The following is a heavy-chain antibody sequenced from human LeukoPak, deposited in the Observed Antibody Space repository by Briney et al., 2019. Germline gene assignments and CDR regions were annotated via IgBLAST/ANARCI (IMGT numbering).Heavy chain of an antibody. J-gene: IGHJ5*02. CDR1: GGTFSSYA. CDR2: IIPIFGTA. V-gene: IGHV1-69*05. Sequence: SVKVSCKASGGTFSSYAISWVRQAPGQGLEWMGGIIPIFGTANYAQKFQGRVTITTDESTSTAYMELSSLRSEDTAVYYCARGLPDYYDSQNWFDPWGQGTLVTVSS. D-gene: IGHD3-22*01. CDR3: ARGLPDYYDSQNWFDP.